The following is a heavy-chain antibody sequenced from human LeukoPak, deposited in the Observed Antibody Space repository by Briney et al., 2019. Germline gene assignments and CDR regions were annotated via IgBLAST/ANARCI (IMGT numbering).Heavy chain of an antibody. D-gene: IGHD7-27*01. CDR3: ARVSTYNWGWYFDL. CDR2: INSDGSST. V-gene: IGHV3-74*01. CDR1: GFTFSSYW. J-gene: IGHJ2*01. Sequence: GGSLRLSCAASGFTFSSYWMHWVRQAPGKGLVWVSRINSDGSSTSYANSVKGRFTISRDNAKNTLYLQMNSLRAEDTAVYYCARVSTYNWGWYFDLWGRGTLVTVSS.